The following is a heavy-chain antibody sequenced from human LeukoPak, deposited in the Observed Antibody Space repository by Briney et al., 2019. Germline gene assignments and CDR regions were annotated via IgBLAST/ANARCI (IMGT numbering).Heavy chain of an antibody. D-gene: IGHD6-19*01. Sequence: GGSLRLSCAASAFTFSSYAMHWVRQAPGKGVEWVAVISYDGSNKYYADSVKGRFTTTRANSKNTQYLQMNSLRAEDTAVYYCARDALEGGWDQGVDAFDIWGQGTMVSVSS. CDR3: ARDALEGGWDQGVDAFDI. V-gene: IGHV3-30-3*01. CDR1: AFTFSSYA. J-gene: IGHJ3*02. CDR2: ISYDGSNK.